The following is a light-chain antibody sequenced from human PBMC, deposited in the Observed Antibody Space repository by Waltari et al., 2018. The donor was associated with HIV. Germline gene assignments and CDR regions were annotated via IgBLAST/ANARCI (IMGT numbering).Light chain of an antibody. J-gene: IGKJ5*01. Sequence: DIQMTQSPSSLSASLGDRVTITCRASQGIGSHLSWYQQRPGRAPNLLIYAASSLQSGVPSRFSGSGSGTDFSLTISSLQPEDSATYYCQQSYSTPRITFGQGTRLEIK. V-gene: IGKV1-39*01. CDR1: QGIGSH. CDR3: QQSYSTPRIT. CDR2: AAS.